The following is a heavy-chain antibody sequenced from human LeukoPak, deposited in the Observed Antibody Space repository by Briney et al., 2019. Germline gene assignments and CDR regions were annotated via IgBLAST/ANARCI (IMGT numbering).Heavy chain of an antibody. V-gene: IGHV3-30*04. Sequence: GGSLRLSCAASKFTFSNYALHWVRQAPGKGLEWVAVISYDGSHKYYADSVKGRFTISRDNSKNTLYLQMNSLRAEDTAVYYCARVVAERGHYDYWGQGTLVTVSS. J-gene: IGHJ4*02. CDR3: ARVVAERGHYDY. CDR2: ISYDGSHK. CDR1: KFTFSNYA. D-gene: IGHD2-15*01.